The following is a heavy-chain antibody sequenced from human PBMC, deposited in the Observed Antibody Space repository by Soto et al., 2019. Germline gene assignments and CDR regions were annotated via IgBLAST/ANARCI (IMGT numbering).Heavy chain of an antibody. J-gene: IGHJ4*02. CDR3: ARDIGRRGGNYGSDY. Sequence: QVQLVESGGGVVQPGTSLRLSCAASGFTFSTYAMHWVRQAPGKGLEWVAITWRDGSNEYYAGSVRGRFTISRDNSKSILYLQMNSLRTEDTAVYYCARDIGRRGGNYGSDYWGQGTLVTVSS. D-gene: IGHD3-10*01. CDR2: TWRDGSNE. CDR1: GFTFSTYA. V-gene: IGHV3-33*01.